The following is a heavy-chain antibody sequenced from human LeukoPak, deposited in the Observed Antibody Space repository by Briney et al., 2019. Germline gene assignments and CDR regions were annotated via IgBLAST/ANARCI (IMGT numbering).Heavy chain of an antibody. CDR2: INPNSGGT. D-gene: IGHD2/OR15-2a*01. CDR3: ARNLSSGAEGYYYYYMDV. V-gene: IGHV1-2*02. CDR1: GYTFTGYY. J-gene: IGHJ6*03. Sequence: ASVKVSCKASGYTFTGYYMHWVRQAPGQGLEWMGWINPNSGGTNYAQKFQGRVTMTRDTSISTAYMELSRLISDDTAVYDCARNLSSGAEGYYYYYMDVGGIGTTVTISS.